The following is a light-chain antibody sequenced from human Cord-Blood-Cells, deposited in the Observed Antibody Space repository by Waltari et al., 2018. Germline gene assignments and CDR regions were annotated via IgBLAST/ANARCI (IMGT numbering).Light chain of an antibody. CDR1: SSNIGSNT. J-gene: IGLJ3*02. CDR3: AAWDDSLNGPV. V-gene: IGLV1-44*01. Sequence: QSVLTQPPSASGTPGQRVTTSCSGSSSNIGSNTVTCYQQLPGTAPKLLIYSNNQRPSGVPDRFSGSKSGTSASLAISGLQSEDEADYYCAAWDDSLNGPVFGGGTKLTVL. CDR2: SNN.